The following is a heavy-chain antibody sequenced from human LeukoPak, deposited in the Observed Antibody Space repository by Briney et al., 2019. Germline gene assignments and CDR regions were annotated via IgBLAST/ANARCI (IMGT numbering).Heavy chain of an antibody. CDR3: ARSVVGYSSGFDAFDI. J-gene: IGHJ3*02. Sequence: GESLKISCKGSGYSFTSYWIGWVRQMPGKGLEGMGIIYPGDSDTRYSPSFQGQVITSADKSISTAYLQWSSLKASDTAMYYCARSVVGYSSGFDAFDIWGQGTMVTVSS. CDR1: GYSFTSYW. V-gene: IGHV5-51*01. CDR2: IYPGDSDT. D-gene: IGHD6-19*01.